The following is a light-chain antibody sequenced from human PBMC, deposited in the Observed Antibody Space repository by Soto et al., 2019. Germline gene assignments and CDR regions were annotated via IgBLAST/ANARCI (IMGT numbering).Light chain of an antibody. CDR2: GAS. J-gene: IGKJ2*01. V-gene: IGKV3-20*01. CDR3: QQYGSSLLVT. Sequence: EIVLTQSPGTLSLSPGERATLSCRASQSVSSSYSAWYQQKPGQAPRLLIYGASSRATGIPDRFSGSGSGTDFTLTISRLEPEDFAVYYCQQYGSSLLVTFGQGTKLEIK. CDR1: QSVSSSY.